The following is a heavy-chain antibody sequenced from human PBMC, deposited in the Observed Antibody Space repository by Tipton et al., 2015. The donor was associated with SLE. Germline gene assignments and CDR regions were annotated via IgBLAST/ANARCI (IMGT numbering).Heavy chain of an antibody. CDR1: GFTFRRYS. CDR2: ISSTSYYI. Sequence: SLRLSCAASGFTFRRYSFNWVRQAPGKGLEWVSSISSTSYYIYYAESVKGRFTISRDNATNTLYLQMRSLRAEDTAVYYCAREGGAAGAFDIWGQGTMVTVSS. CDR3: AREGGAAGAFDI. J-gene: IGHJ3*02. D-gene: IGHD3-16*01. V-gene: IGHV3-21*01.